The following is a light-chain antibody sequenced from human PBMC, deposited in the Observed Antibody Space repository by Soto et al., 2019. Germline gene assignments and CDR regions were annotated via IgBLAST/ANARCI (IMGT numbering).Light chain of an antibody. Sequence: EIVMTQSPATLSVSPGERAIFSCRASQSVSSNLAGYQQKPGQAPRLLIYGPSFRATGIPARFSGGGSGTEFTLTIGYLQSEDFAVYYCYRGTLGQGTKLEIK. J-gene: IGKJ2*02. V-gene: IGKV3-15*01. CDR1: QSVSSN. CDR3: YRGT. CDR2: GPS.